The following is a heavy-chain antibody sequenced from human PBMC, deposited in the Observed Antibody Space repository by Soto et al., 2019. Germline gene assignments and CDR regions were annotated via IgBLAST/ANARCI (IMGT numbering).Heavy chain of an antibody. Sequence: SETLSLTCAVYGGSFSGYYWSWIRQPPGKGLEWIGEINHSGSTNYNPSLKSRVTISVDTSKNQFSLKLSSVTAADTAVYYCARGPSGGRESPAPARYYYYYYMDVWGKGTTVTVSS. CDR1: GGSFSGYY. CDR3: ARGPSGGRESPAPARYYYYYYMDV. CDR2: INHSGST. V-gene: IGHV4-34*01. D-gene: IGHD3-16*01. J-gene: IGHJ6*03.